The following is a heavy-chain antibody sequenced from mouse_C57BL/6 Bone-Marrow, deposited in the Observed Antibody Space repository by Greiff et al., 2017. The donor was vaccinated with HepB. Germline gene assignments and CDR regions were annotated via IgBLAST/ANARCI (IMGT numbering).Heavy chain of an antibody. Sequence: EVQLVESGEGLVKPGGSLKLSCAASGFTFSSYAMSWVRQTPEKRLEWVAYISSGGDYIYYADTVKGRFTISRDNARNTLYLQMSSLKSEDTAMYYCTRAYYGYAVFDYWGQGTTLTVSS. CDR3: TRAYYGYAVFDY. CDR1: GFTFSSYA. J-gene: IGHJ2*01. CDR2: ISSGGDYI. D-gene: IGHD2-9*01. V-gene: IGHV5-9-1*02.